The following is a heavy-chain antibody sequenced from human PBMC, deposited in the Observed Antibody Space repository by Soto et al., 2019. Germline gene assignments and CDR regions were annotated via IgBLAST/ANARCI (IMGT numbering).Heavy chain of an antibody. CDR1: GGSMGGYY. D-gene: IGHD5-18*01. CDR3: VRQGYGPLHGLVDV. CDR2: VHDSWGA. Sequence: SETLSLTCTVPGGSMGGYYWSWIRLPPGKPMEWIGYVHDSWGAAYNPSLRSRVAISLDTSKSQFSLSLTSVSATDTAMYYCVRQGYGPLHGLVDVWGQGTTVT. V-gene: IGHV4-59*08. J-gene: IGHJ6*02.